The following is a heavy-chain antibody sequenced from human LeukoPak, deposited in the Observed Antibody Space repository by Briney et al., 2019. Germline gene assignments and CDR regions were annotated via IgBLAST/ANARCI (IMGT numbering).Heavy chain of an antibody. CDR3: ARSGDYLSPFDY. CDR1: GFTFSSYA. CDR2: ISGSGGST. J-gene: IGHJ4*02. V-gene: IGHV3-23*01. Sequence: GGSLRLSCAASGFTFSSYAMSWVRQAPGKGLEWVSAISGSGGSTYYADSVKGRFTISRDNAKNTLYLQMNSLRAEDTAVYYCARSGDYLSPFDYWGQGTLVTVSS. D-gene: IGHD4-17*01.